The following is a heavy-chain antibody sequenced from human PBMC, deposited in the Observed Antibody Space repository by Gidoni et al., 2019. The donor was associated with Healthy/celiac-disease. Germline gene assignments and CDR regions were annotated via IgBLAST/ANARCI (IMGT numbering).Heavy chain of an antibody. CDR1: GLTFNSYA. D-gene: IGHD3-22*01. V-gene: IGHV3-23*01. Sequence: EVQLLASGGGLVQPGGSLRLSCAASGLTFNSYAMGWVRQAPGKGLEWVSAISGSGGSTYYADSVKGRFTISRDNSKNTLYLQMNSLRAEDTAVYYCAKDEGYYYDSSRGAFDIWGQGTMVTVSS. CDR3: AKDEGYYYDSSRGAFDI. CDR2: ISGSGGST. J-gene: IGHJ3*02.